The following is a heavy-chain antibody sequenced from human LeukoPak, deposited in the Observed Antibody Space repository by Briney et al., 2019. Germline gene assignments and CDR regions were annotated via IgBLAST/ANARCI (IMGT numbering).Heavy chain of an antibody. CDR3: AKALEVVGPSYYYYGMDV. CDR1: GFTFSSYA. CDR2: ISGSGGST. V-gene: IGHV3-23*01. J-gene: IGHJ6*02. D-gene: IGHD2-15*01. Sequence: PGGSLRLSCAASGFTFSSYAMSWVRQAPGKGLEWVSDISGSGGSTYYADSVKGRFTISRDNSKNTLYLQMNSLRAEDTAVYYCAKALEVVGPSYYYYGMDVWGQGTTVTVSS.